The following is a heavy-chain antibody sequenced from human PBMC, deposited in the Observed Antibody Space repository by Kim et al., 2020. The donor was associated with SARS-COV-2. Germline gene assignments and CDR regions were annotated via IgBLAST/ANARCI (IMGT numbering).Heavy chain of an antibody. J-gene: IGHJ6*02. CDR1: GGSFSGYY. CDR3: AREGIHTIFGVVTNYYYYYGMDV. D-gene: IGHD3-3*01. V-gene: IGHV4-34*01. Sequence: SETLSLTCAVYGGSFSGYYWSWIRQPPGKGLEWIGEINHSGSTNYNPSLKSRVTISVDTSKNQFSLKLSSVTAADTAVYYCAREGIHTIFGVVTNYYYYYGMDVWGQGTTVTVSS. CDR2: INHSGST.